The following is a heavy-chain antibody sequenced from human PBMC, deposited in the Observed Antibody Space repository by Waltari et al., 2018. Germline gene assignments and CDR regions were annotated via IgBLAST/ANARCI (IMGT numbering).Heavy chain of an antibody. CDR3: ARDPRYCSSTSCYYYYMDV. Sequence: QVQLVQSGAEVKKPGSSVKVSCKASGGTFSSYAISWVRQAPGQGLEWMGGIIPILGIANYAQKFQGRVTITADESTSTAYMELSSLRSEDTAVYYCARDPRYCSSTSCYYYYMDVWGKGTTVTVSS. CDR2: IIPILGIA. CDR1: GGTFSSYA. D-gene: IGHD2-2*01. V-gene: IGHV1-69*04. J-gene: IGHJ6*03.